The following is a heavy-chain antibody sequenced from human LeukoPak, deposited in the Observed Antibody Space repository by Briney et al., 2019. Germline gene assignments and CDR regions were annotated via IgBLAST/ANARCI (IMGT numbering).Heavy chain of an antibody. V-gene: IGHV4-39*07. J-gene: IGHJ4*02. Sequence: SETLSLTCTVSGGSISSSSYYWGWIRQSPGKGLEWIGSIYYSGSTYYNPSLKSRVTISVDTSKNQFSLKLSSVTAADTAVYYCARDRGSSWDYWGQGTLVTVSS. CDR3: ARDRGSSWDY. CDR1: GGSISSSSYY. D-gene: IGHD6-13*01. CDR2: IYYSGST.